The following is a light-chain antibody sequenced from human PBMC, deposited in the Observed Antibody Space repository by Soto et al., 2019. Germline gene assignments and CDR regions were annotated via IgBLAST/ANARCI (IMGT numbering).Light chain of an antibody. Sequence: DIQMTQSPSSLSASVGDRVTITCRASQNIRNYLNWYQQRPGKTPNLLVYAASNLRSGVPSRFSGSGSGTDFTLTISSPQPEDFGTYYCQQIHSTSSYTCGQGSRVDVK. J-gene: IGKJ2*01. CDR3: QQIHSTSSYT. CDR1: QNIRNY. V-gene: IGKV1-39*01. CDR2: AAS.